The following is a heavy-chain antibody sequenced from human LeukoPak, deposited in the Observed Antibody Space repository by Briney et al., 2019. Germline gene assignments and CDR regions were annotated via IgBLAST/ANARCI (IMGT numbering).Heavy chain of an antibody. Sequence: GASVKVSCKASGYTFTSYGISWVRQAPGQGLEWMGWISAYNGNTNYAQKLQGRVTMTTDTSTSTACMELRSLRSDDTAVYYCARDPTTMVRGATDYWGQGTLVTVSS. CDR3: ARDPTTMVRGATDY. CDR2: ISAYNGNT. CDR1: GYTFTSYG. D-gene: IGHD3-10*01. V-gene: IGHV1-18*01. J-gene: IGHJ4*02.